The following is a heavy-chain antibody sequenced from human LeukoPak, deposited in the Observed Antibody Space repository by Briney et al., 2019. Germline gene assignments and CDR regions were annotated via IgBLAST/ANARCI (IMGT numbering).Heavy chain of an antibody. J-gene: IGHJ6*02. CDR1: GYMFTNYA. CDR3: ARDLVEARPYYYGMDV. V-gene: IGHV7-4-1*02. D-gene: IGHD3-3*01. Sequence: ASVKVSCKASGYMFTNYAMNWVRQAPGQGLEWMGRINTNAGNPTYAQGFTGRFVFSLDTSVSTAYLQISSLKAEDTAVYYCARDLVEARPYYYGMDVWGQGTTVTVSS. CDR2: INTNAGNP.